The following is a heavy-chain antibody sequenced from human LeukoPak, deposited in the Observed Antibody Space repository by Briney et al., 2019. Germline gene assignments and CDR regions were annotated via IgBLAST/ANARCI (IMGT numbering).Heavy chain of an antibody. Sequence: GGSLRLTCAASGFTFSSYSMNWVRQAPGKGLEWVSSISSSSSYIYYADSVKGRFTISRDNAKNSLYLQMNSLRAEDTAVYYCARDRSLGSSGWYGHYFDYWGQGTLVTVSS. CDR2: ISSSSSYI. CDR3: ARDRSLGSSGWYGHYFDY. CDR1: GFTFSSYS. V-gene: IGHV3-21*01. D-gene: IGHD6-19*01. J-gene: IGHJ4*02.